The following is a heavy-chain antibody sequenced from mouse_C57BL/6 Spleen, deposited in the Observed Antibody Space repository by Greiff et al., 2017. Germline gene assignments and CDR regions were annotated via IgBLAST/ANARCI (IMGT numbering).Heavy chain of an antibody. V-gene: IGHV3-6*01. CDR3: ARDSPNWDPFAY. D-gene: IGHD4-1*01. CDR1: GYSITSGYY. Sequence: EVKLMESGPGLVKPSQSLSLTCSVTGYSITSGYYWNWIRQFPGNKLEWMGYISYDGSNNYNPSLKNRISITRDTSKNQFFLKLNSVTTEDTATYYCARDSPNWDPFAYWGQGTLVTVSA. CDR2: ISYDGSN. J-gene: IGHJ3*01.